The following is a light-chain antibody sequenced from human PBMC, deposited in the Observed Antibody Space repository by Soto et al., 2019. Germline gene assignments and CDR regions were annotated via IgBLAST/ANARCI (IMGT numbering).Light chain of an antibody. Sequence: EIVLTQSPGTLALSPGERATLSCRASQSVSSTYLIWYQQKPGQAPRLLIYGASNRATGIPDRFSGSGSGMDFTLTISSLAPEDFAVYYCQQSGDSQWTFGQGTKVDIK. J-gene: IGKJ1*01. V-gene: IGKV3-20*01. CDR1: QSVSSTY. CDR2: GAS. CDR3: QQSGDSQWT.